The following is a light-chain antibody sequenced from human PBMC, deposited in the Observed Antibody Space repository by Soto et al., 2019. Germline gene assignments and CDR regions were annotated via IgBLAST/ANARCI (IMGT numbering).Light chain of an antibody. Sequence: IQLTQSPSSLSASVGDRVTITCRAGQDIGSALAWYQQRPGKAPKLLLYDASNLEAGVPSRFSGSGSGTDFTLTITSLRPEDFATYYFQQFNGVPLTFGGGTKVQIK. CDR1: QDIGSA. CDR3: QQFNGVPLT. CDR2: DAS. V-gene: IGKV1-13*02. J-gene: IGKJ4*01.